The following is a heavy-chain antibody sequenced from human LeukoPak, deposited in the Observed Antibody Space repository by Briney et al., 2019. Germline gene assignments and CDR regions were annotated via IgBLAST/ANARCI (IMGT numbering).Heavy chain of an antibody. CDR1: GGTFSSYA. D-gene: IGHD3-10*01. CDR3: ARAPTSPQARALGEFSRKYYYYYMDV. Sequence: SVKVSCKASGGTFSSYAISWVRQAPGQGLEWMGGIIPIFGTANYAQKFQGRVTITTDESTSTAYMELSSLRSEDTAVYYCARAPTSPQARALGEFSRKYYYYYMDVWGKGTTVTVSS. V-gene: IGHV1-69*05. J-gene: IGHJ6*03. CDR2: IIPIFGTA.